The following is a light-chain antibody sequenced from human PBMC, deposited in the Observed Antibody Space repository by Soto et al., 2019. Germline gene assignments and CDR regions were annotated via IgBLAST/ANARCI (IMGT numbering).Light chain of an antibody. V-gene: IGKV3-20*01. Sequence: EIVLTQSPGTLSLSPGERAILSCRASQSIRSNYLAWFQQRPGLAPRLLIYGASSRATGIHDRFSGSGSGTDFTLTISRLEPDNFAVYYCQQYATSSWTFGQGTKVEIK. CDR3: QQYATSSWT. CDR1: QSIRSNY. J-gene: IGKJ1*01. CDR2: GAS.